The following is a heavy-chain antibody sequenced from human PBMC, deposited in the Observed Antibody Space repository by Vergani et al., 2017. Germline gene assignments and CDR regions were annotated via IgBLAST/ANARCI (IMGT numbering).Heavy chain of an antibody. Sequence: QLQLQESGPGLVKPSETLSLTCTVSGGSISSSSYYLGWIRQPPGKGLEWIGSIYYSGSTYYNPSLKSRVTISVDTSKNQLSLKLSSVTAADTAVYYCARGGMVRGVIRYYFDYWGQGTLVTVSS. V-gene: IGHV4-39*07. D-gene: IGHD3-10*01. CDR3: ARGGMVRGVIRYYFDY. CDR2: IYYSGST. J-gene: IGHJ4*02. CDR1: GGSISSSSYY.